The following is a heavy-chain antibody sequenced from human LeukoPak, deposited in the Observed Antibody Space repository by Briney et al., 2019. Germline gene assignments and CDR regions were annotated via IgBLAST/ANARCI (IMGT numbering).Heavy chain of an antibody. D-gene: IGHD2-2*01. V-gene: IGHV4-34*01. J-gene: IGHJ6*03. CDR3: ARGIVVVPAAKPPAYYYYMDV. CDR1: GGSFSGYY. Sequence: SETLSLTCAVYGGSFSGYYWSWIRQPPGKGLEWIGEINHSGSTNYNPSLKSRVTISVDTSKNQFSLKLSSVTAADTAVYYCARGIVVVPAAKPPAYYYYMDVWGKGTTVTISS. CDR2: INHSGST.